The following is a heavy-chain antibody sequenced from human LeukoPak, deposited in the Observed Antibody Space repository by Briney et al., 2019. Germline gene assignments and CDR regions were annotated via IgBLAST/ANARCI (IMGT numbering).Heavy chain of an antibody. V-gene: IGHV5-51*01. CDR1: GYSFTSYW. CDR3: ARHAYYYYYYMDV. J-gene: IGHJ6*03. Sequence: KAGESLKISCKGSGYSFTSYWIGWVRQMPGKGLEWMGIIYPGDSDTRYSPSFQGQVTISADKSISTAYLQWSSLKASGTAMYYCARHAYYYYYYMDVWGKGTTVTVSS. CDR2: IYPGDSDT.